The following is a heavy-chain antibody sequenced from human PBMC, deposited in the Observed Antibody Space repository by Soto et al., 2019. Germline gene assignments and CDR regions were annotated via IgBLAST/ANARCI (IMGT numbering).Heavy chain of an antibody. CDR1: GYSFTTKW. V-gene: IGHV5-51*01. CDR3: ARVSGARFDY. CDR2: IYPSDSDT. Sequence: LGEPQKICCKGSGYSFTTKWIGWERQMPGKGLEWMGIIYPSDSDTRYRPSFQGQVTISADKSISTAYLQWSSLKASDTAMYYCARVSGARFDYWGQGSLVTVSS. D-gene: IGHD2-15*01. J-gene: IGHJ4*02.